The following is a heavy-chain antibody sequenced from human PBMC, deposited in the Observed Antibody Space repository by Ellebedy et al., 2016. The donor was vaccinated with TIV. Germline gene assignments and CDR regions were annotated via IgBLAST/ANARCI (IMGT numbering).Heavy chain of an antibody. J-gene: IGHJ4*02. D-gene: IGHD4/OR15-4a*01. CDR1: GFTFEDYG. Sequence: GESLKISCVISGFTFEDYGMSWFRQAPGKGLEWVSGITWNGESTTYGDFVKGRFTISRDNGKNSLYLQMNSLRTEDTAFYYCARRFHYYDDGAHYYFDLWGQGTLVTVSS. CDR2: ITWNGEST. CDR3: ARRFHYYDDGAHYYFDL. V-gene: IGHV3-20*04.